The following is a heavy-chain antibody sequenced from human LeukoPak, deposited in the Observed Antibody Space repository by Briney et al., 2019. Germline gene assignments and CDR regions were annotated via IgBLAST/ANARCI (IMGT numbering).Heavy chain of an antibody. CDR3: AREVPFGSGTEPFDY. CDR2: INPNSGGT. J-gene: IGHJ4*02. D-gene: IGHD3-10*01. V-gene: IGHV1-2*04. CDR1: GYTFTGYY. Sequence: ASVKVSCKASGYTFTGYYMHWVRQAPGQGLEWMGWINPNSGGTNYAQKFQGWVTMTRDTSISTAYMELSRLRPDDTAVYYCAREVPFGSGTEPFDYWGQGTLVTVSS.